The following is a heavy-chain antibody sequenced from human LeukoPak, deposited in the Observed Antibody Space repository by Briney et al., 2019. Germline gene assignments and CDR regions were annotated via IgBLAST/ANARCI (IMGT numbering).Heavy chain of an antibody. CDR3: ARYRTLRYFDWLSRGYGMDV. V-gene: IGHV4-34*01. CDR1: AGSISSYY. Sequence: SETLSPTCTVSAGSISSYYWSWIRQPPGKGLEWIGEINHSGSTNYNPSLKSRVTISVDTSKNQFSLKLSSVTAADTAVYYCARYRTLRYFDWLSRGYGMDVWGQGTTVTVSS. D-gene: IGHD3-9*01. J-gene: IGHJ6*02. CDR2: INHSGST.